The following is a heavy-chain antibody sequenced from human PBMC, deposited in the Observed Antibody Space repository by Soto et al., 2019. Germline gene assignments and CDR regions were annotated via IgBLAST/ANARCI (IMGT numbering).Heavy chain of an antibody. V-gene: IGHV4-34*01. CDR1: GGSFRDYY. CDR3: ARGSQWLVQGDNWFDP. J-gene: IGHJ5*02. D-gene: IGHD6-19*01. Sequence: SETLSLTCAVYGGSFRDYYWSWIRQPPGKGLEWIGEINHSGSTNYNPSLKSRVTISVDTSKNQLSLKLSSVTAADTAVYYCARGSQWLVQGDNWFDPWGQGTLVTVSS. CDR2: INHSGST.